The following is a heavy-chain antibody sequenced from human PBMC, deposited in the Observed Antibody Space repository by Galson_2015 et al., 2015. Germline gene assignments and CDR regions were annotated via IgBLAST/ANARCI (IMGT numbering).Heavy chain of an antibody. CDR1: GFTFSDAW. V-gene: IGHV3-15*01. CDR3: TTVRWSSSWYGAFDY. J-gene: IGHJ4*02. Sequence: SLRLSCAASGFTFSDAWMSWVRQAPGKGLEWVGRVKGKSDGGTTEYAASVKGRFIISRDDSKDTLYLQLNSPKGEDTAVYYCTTVRWSSSWYGAFDYWGQGTLVAVSS. D-gene: IGHD6-13*01. CDR2: VKGKSDGGTT.